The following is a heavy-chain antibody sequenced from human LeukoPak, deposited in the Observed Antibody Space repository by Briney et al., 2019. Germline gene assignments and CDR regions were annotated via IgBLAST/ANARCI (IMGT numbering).Heavy chain of an antibody. CDR3: ARDGGGRYGTTLLDY. V-gene: IGHV1-3*01. J-gene: IGHJ4*02. D-gene: IGHD1/OR15-1a*01. CDR2: INAANGNI. Sequence: ASVKVSCKASGYTFTNHGIHWVRQAPGQRLECMGWINAANGNIKYSPSFQGRVTFTGDISASTVYIEMSSLRSEDTALYYCARDGGGRYGTTLLDYWGQGTLVTVSS. CDR1: GYTFTNHG.